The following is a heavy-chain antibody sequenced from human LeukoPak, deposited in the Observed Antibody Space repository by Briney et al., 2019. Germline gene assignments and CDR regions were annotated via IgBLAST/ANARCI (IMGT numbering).Heavy chain of an antibody. CDR2: ISSSGSTR. CDR3: ARGQRQPVLGLFDY. CDR1: GFTFSDYY. V-gene: IGHV3-11*01. Sequence: GGSLRLSCAASGFTFSDYYMSWIRQAPGKGLEWVSYISSSGSTRYYADSVKGRFTISRDNVKNSLYLQMNSLRAEDTAVYYCARGQRQPVLGLFDYWGQGTLVTVSS. J-gene: IGHJ4*02. D-gene: IGHD2/OR15-2a*01.